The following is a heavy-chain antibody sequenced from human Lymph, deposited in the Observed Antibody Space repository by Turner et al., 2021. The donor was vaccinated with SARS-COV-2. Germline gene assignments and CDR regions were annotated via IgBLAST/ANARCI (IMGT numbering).Heavy chain of an antibody. CDR1: ADSINSSFYY. D-gene: IGHD6-19*01. J-gene: IGHJ4*02. V-gene: IGHV4-39*01. CDR3: ARGSPKGWYVPVLDY. Sequence: QLQLQESGPGLVKPSETLSLTSPVSADSINSSFYYWSWYRQPPGKGLVWSVSIDSGGSSYYNPSLKSRVTICVDTSKNQFSLKLSSVTAAETAVFYGARGSPKGWYVPVLDYWGQGTLVTVSS. CDR2: IDSGGSS.